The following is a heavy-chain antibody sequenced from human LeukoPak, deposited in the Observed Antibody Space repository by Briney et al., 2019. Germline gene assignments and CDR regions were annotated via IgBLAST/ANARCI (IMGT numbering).Heavy chain of an antibody. Sequence: VASVKVSCKASGGTLSSYAISWVRQAPGQGLEWMGGIIPIFGTANYAQKFQGRVTITADKSTSTAYMELSSLRSEDTAVYYCARGLGDYGDCVDCLYFDYWGQGTLVTVSS. V-gene: IGHV1-69*06. CDR3: ARGLGDYGDCVDCLYFDY. CDR1: GGTLSSYA. J-gene: IGHJ4*02. CDR2: IIPIFGTA. D-gene: IGHD4-17*01.